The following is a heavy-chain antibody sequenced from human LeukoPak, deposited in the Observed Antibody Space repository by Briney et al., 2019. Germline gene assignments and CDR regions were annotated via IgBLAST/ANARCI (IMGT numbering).Heavy chain of an antibody. CDR2: VNIAGNP. CDR3: AREPPIEGYWYFDL. CDR1: GFTFSDYD. J-gene: IGHJ2*01. D-gene: IGHD2-21*01. V-gene: IGHV3-13*05. Sequence: GGSLRLSCAASGFTFSDYDMHWVRQVPGKGLEWFSAVNIAGNPLYGASVRGRFTISRENAKNSLYLQMNNLRGEDTAVYYCAREPPIEGYWYFDLWGRGTLVTVSS.